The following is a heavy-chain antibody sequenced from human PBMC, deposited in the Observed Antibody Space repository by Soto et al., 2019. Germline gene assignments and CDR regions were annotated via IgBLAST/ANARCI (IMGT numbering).Heavy chain of an antibody. CDR1: GYTFTGYY. D-gene: IGHD3-10*01. CDR2: INPNSGGT. J-gene: IGHJ4*02. CDR3: GRGPYGSGSYFDY. V-gene: IGHV1-2*04. Sequence: ASVKVSCKASGYTFTGYYMHWVRQAPGQGLEWMGWINPNSGGTNYAQKFQGWVTMNRDTSISTAYMELSRLRSDDTAVDYCGRGPYGSGSYFDYWGQGTLVTVSS.